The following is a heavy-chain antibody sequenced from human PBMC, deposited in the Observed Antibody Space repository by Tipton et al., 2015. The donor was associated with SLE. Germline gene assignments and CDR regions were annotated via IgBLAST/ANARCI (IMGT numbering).Heavy chain of an antibody. V-gene: IGHV3-9*01. J-gene: IGHJ3*02. D-gene: IGHD3-9*01. CDR2: ISWNSGSI. CDR1: GFTFDDYA. CDR3: AKDKRNYDILTGYSTFDI. Sequence: SLRLSCAAPGFTFDDYAMHWVRQAPGKGLEWVSGISWNSGSIGYADSVKGRFTISKDNAKNSLYLQMNSLRTEDTALYYCAKDKRNYDILTGYSTFDIWGQGTMVTVSS.